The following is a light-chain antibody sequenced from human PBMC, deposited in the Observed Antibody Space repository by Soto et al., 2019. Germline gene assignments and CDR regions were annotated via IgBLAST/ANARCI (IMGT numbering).Light chain of an antibody. J-gene: IGKJ1*01. V-gene: IGKV1-5*03. CDR1: QTISSW. CDR2: KAS. Sequence: DIQMTQSTSTLSGSVADRFTITCRASQTISSWLAWYQQKPGKAPKLLIYKASTLKSGVPSRFSGSGSGTEFTLTISSLQPDDFATYYCQHYNSYSEAFGQGTKVDIK. CDR3: QHYNSYSEA.